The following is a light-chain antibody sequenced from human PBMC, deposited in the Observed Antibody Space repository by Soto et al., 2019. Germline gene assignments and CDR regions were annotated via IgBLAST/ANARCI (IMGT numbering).Light chain of an antibody. V-gene: IGKV1-5*01. CDR1: QNIRNW. CDR3: QQAKNFPLT. CDR2: DVS. Sequence: DIQMTQSPSTLSASIGDRVTITCRASQNIRNWLAWYQQKPGKAPKLLIYDVSSLQSGVPSRFSGSESGTDFTLTISSLHPEDFGTYYCQQAKNFPLTFGGGTKVDIK. J-gene: IGKJ4*01.